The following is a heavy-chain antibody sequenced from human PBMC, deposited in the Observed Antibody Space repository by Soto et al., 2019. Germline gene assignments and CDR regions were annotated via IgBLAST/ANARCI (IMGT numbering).Heavy chain of an antibody. D-gene: IGHD1-26*01. CDR3: VWQSDFIGTWR. J-gene: IGHJ4*02. CDR1: GFTFTYAW. V-gene: IGHV3-15*07. CDR2: IKSEASGGTK. Sequence: GGSLRLSCAASGFTFTYAWMNWVRQAPGKGLEWVGRIKSEASGGTKDYAEIVKGRFTISRDDPKNTVYLQMDSLQIGDTAVYFCVWQSDFIGTWRWGQGT.